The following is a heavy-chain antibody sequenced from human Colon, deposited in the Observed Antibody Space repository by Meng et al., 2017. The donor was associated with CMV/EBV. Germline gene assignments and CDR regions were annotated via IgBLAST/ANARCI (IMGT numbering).Heavy chain of an antibody. CDR2: IIPIFRSP. J-gene: IGHJ5*01. Sequence: FTTDAYSWVRQAPGKGPEWMGGIIPIFRSPTYADKLQGRLTIVTDESTSTVYMELSSLRSDDSAVYYCATVLRSRNGFKKFNWLDSWGQGTLVTVSS. CDR3: ATVLRSRNGFKKFNWLDS. CDR1: FTTDA. V-gene: IGHV1-69*05. D-gene: IGHD5-24*01.